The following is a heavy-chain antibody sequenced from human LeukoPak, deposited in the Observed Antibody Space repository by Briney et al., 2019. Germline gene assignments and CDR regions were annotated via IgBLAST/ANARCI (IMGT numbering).Heavy chain of an antibody. J-gene: IGHJ4*02. Sequence: ASVKVSCKASGYTFTSYGISWVRQAPGQGLEWMGWISAYNGNTNYAQKLQGRVTMTTDTSTSTAYMELRSLRSDDTAVYYCARAVCYYGSGSYGYYFDYWGQGTLVTVSS. CDR2: ISAYNGNT. D-gene: IGHD3-10*01. V-gene: IGHV1-18*01. CDR1: GYTFTSYG. CDR3: ARAVCYYGSGSYGYYFDY.